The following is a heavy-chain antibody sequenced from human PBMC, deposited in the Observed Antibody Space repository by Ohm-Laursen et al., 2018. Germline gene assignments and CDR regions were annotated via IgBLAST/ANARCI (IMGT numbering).Heavy chain of an antibody. V-gene: IGHV3-11*01. CDR2: ISATGNTR. Sequence: SLRLSCAASGFNFSEFYMSWIRQAPGKGLEWISYISATGNTRYYEDSLKGRITIFRDNAKKLMYLQMHSLRAEDTAVYYCAREMRGMYHDRSGSYMSPGPDYWGQGTLVTVSP. J-gene: IGHJ4*02. CDR3: AREMRGMYHDRSGSYMSPGPDY. CDR1: GFNFSEFY. D-gene: IGHD1-26*01.